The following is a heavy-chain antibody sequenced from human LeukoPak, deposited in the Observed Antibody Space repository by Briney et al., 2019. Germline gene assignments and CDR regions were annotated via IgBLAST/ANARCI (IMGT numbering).Heavy chain of an antibody. CDR3: AKDARAGYYYMDV. Sequence: GGSLRLSCAASGFTFSSYGMHWVRQAPGKGLESVAVIWYDGSNKYYADSVKGRFTISRDNSKNTLYLQMNSLRAEDTAVYYCAKDARAGYYYMDVWGKRTMVTVSS. V-gene: IGHV3-33*06. J-gene: IGHJ6*03. CDR2: IWYDGSNK. D-gene: IGHD3-10*01. CDR1: GFTFSSYG.